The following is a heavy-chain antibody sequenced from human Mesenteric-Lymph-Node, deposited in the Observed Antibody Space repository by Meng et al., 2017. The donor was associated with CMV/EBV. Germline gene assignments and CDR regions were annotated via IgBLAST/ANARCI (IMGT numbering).Heavy chain of an antibody. J-gene: IGHJ3*02. D-gene: IGHD2-2*01. CDR2: IHYSGSA. V-gene: IGHV4-30-4*08. Sequence: SETLSLTCTVSGGSISSGDYYWSWIRQPPGKGLEWIGYIHYSGSAYYNPSLKSRVSISIDTSKNQFSLKLSSVTAADTAVYYCARPRRSITRLLYDAFDIWGQGTMVTVSS. CDR1: GGSISSGDYY. CDR3: ARPRRSITRLLYDAFDI.